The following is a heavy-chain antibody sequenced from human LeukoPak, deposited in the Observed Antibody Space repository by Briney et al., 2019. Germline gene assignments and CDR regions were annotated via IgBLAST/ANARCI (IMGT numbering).Heavy chain of an antibody. Sequence: PGGSLRLSCAASGFTFSNYEMNWVRQAPGKGLEWVSYISSSGSTIYYADSVKGRFTISRDNAKNSLFLQMNSLRAEDTAVYYCAREGGGLLLYYYYMDVWGKGTTVTISS. CDR1: GFTFSNYE. CDR2: ISSSGSTI. V-gene: IGHV3-48*03. D-gene: IGHD2-15*01. J-gene: IGHJ6*03. CDR3: AREGGGLLLYYYYMDV.